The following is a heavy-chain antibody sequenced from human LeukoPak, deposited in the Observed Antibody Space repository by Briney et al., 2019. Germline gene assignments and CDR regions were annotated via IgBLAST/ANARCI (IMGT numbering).Heavy chain of an antibody. Sequence: SETLSLTCAVSGYSISSGYYWGWIRQPPGKGLEWIGSIHYSGSTYYNPSLKSRVTISVDTSKNQFSLKLSSVTAADTAAYHCARRTVTTSDDVFDIWGQGTMVTVSS. CDR3: ARRTVTTSDDVFDI. CDR1: GYSISSGYY. CDR2: IHYSGST. J-gene: IGHJ3*02. D-gene: IGHD4-17*01. V-gene: IGHV4-38-2*01.